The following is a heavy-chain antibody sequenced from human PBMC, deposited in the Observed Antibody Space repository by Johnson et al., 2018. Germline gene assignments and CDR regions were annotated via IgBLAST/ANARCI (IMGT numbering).Heavy chain of an antibody. J-gene: IGHJ6*03. CDR3: ARAARARTPIYHYLDV. CDR2: ISNDGRNK. Sequence: QVQLVESGGGVVQPGRSLRLSCAASGFTFSSYAMHWVRQAPGKGLESVAVISNDGRNKHYADSVKGRFTISRDNPKNTLYLQMNRLTGEDTAGYYWARAARARTPIYHYLDVWGKGTTVTVAS. V-gene: IGHV3-30*04. CDR1: GFTFSSYA. D-gene: IGHD1-1*01.